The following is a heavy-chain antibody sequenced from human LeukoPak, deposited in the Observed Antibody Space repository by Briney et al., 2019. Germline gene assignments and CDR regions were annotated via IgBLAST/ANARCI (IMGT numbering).Heavy chain of an antibody. V-gene: IGHV3-48*01. CDR3: ARFRTWGDKAFDY. CDR1: GFTFNAFG. J-gene: IGHJ4*02. CDR2: IGTISGAI. Sequence: GGSLRLSCAASGFTFNAFGMNWVRQAPGKGLEWVSYIGTISGAIYYADSVKGRFTISRDSAKNSLYLQMNSLRAEDTAVYYCARFRTWGDKAFDYWGQGTLVTVSS. D-gene: IGHD2-21*02.